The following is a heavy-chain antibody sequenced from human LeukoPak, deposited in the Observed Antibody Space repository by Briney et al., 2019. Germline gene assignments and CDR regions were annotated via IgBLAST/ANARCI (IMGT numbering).Heavy chain of an antibody. CDR2: INHSGST. J-gene: IGHJ4*02. CDR1: GGSFSGYY. CDR3: ARMTSSGWYAAGYYFDY. V-gene: IGHV4-34*01. Sequence: SETLSLTCAVYGGSFSGYYWSWIRQPPGKGLEWIGEINHSGSTNYNPSLKSRVTISVDTSKNQVSLKVSSVTAAGTAVYYCARMTSSGWYAAGYYFDYWGQGTLVTVSS. D-gene: IGHD6-19*01.